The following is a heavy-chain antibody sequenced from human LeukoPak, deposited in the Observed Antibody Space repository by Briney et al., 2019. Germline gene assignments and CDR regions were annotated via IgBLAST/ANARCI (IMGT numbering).Heavy chain of an antibody. J-gene: IGHJ3*02. CDR2: IYTSGST. Sequence: SSDTLSLTCTVSGDSSSSHSYFWGWIRQPPGKGLEWIGRIYTSGSTNYNPSLKSRVTISVDTSKNQFSLKLSSVTAADTAVYYCARGDYYDSSGYLGGNGAFDIWGQGTMVTVSS. V-gene: IGHV4-61*02. CDR3: ARGDYYDSSGYLGGNGAFDI. D-gene: IGHD3-22*01. CDR1: GDSSSSHSYF.